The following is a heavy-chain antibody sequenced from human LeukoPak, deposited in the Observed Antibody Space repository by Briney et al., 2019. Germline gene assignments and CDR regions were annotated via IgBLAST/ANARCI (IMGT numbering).Heavy chain of an antibody. D-gene: IGHD6-13*01. J-gene: IGHJ4*02. CDR2: INHSGST. CDR1: GGSLSGYY. Sequence: SETLSLTCAVYGGSLSGYYWSWIRQPPGKGLEWIGEINHSGSTNYNPSLKSQVTISVDTSKNQFSLKLSSVTAADTAVYYCARGQGGSSSWYAIFDYWGQGTLVTVSS. CDR3: ARGQGGSSSWYAIFDY. V-gene: IGHV4-34*01.